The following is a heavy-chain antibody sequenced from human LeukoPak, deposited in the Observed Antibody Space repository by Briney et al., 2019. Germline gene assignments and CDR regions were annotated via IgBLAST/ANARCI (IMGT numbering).Heavy chain of an antibody. J-gene: IGHJ4*02. CDR3: ASFGRITIFGVVIPHYFDY. CDR2: INHSGST. D-gene: IGHD3-3*01. Sequence: PSETLSLTCAVYGGSFSGHYWSWIRQPPGKGLEWIGEINHSGSTNYNPSLKSRVTISVDTSKNQFSLKLSSVPAADTAVYYCASFGRITIFGVVIPHYFDYWGQGTLVTVSS. V-gene: IGHV4-34*01. CDR1: GGSFSGHY.